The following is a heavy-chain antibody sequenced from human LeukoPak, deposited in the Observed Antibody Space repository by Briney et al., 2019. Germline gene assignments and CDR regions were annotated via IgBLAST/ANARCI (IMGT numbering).Heavy chain of an antibody. CDR1: GDSISSEF. Sequence: SETLSLTCTVSGDSISSEFWSWIRQAPGKGLEWIGYINYSGTTKYNPSLKSRVSISIDTSKKQVSLRLRSVTASDTAVYYCARLDCNADSCYNYWGLGALITVSS. J-gene: IGHJ4*02. D-gene: IGHD2-15*01. CDR3: ARLDCNADSCYNY. CDR2: INYSGTT. V-gene: IGHV4-59*08.